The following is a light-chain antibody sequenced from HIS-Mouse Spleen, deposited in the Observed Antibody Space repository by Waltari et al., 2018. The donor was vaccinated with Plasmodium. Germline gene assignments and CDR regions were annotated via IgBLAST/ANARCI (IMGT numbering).Light chain of an antibody. CDR1: QCISSY. Sequence: AIGLTQSPSLLSASTGDRVTISCRMSQCISSYLAWYQQKPGNAPELLIYAASTLQSGVPSRFSGSGSGTDFTLTISCLQSEDFATYYCQQYYSFPWTFGQGTKVEIK. CDR3: QQYYSFPWT. CDR2: AAS. V-gene: IGKV1D-8*02. J-gene: IGKJ1*01.